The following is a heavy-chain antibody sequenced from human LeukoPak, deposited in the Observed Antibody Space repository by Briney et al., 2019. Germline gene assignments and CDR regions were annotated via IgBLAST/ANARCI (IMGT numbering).Heavy chain of an antibody. J-gene: IGHJ6*02. CDR2: IYYSGST. V-gene: IGHV4-31*03. CDR1: GGSISSGGYY. CDR3: ARWGEYYDSSGYYYYYYGMDV. D-gene: IGHD3-22*01. Sequence: PSEALSLTCTVSGGSISSGGYYWSWIRQHPGKGLEWIGYIYYSGSTYYNPSLKSRVTISVDTSKTQFSLKLSSVTAADTAVYYCARWGEYYDSSGYYYYYYGMDVWGQGTTVTVSS.